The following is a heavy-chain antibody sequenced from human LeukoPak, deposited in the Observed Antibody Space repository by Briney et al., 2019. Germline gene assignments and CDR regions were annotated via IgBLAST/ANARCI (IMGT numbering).Heavy chain of an antibody. D-gene: IGHD6-19*01. CDR3: ASDSSGWWAFDY. CDR2: INHSGST. Sequence: SETLSLTCAVYGGSFSGYYWSWIRQPPGKELEWIGEINHSGSTNYNPSLKSRVTISVDTSKNQFSLKLSSVTAADTAVYYCASDSSGWWAFDYWGQGTLVTVSS. CDR1: GGSFSGYY. V-gene: IGHV4-34*01. J-gene: IGHJ4*02.